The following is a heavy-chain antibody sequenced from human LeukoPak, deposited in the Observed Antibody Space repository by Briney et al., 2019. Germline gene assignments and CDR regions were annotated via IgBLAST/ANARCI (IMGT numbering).Heavy chain of an antibody. CDR3: TRRSKDDSSGYYDR. Sequence: PGGSPRLSCAASGFTFSGSAMHWVRQASGKGLEWVGRIRSKANNYATAYAASVKGRFTISRDDSKNTAYLQMNSLKTEDTAVYYCTRRSKDDSSGYYDRWGQGTLVTVSS. V-gene: IGHV3-73*01. CDR1: GFTFSGSA. J-gene: IGHJ5*02. D-gene: IGHD3-22*01. CDR2: IRSKANNYAT.